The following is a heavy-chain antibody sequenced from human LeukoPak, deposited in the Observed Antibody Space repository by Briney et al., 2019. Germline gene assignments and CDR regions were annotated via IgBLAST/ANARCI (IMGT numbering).Heavy chain of an antibody. J-gene: IGHJ6*02. CDR1: GGTFSSYA. D-gene: IGHD2-8*01. CDR2: IIPILGIA. CDR3: AKQVPATKYGMDV. V-gene: IGHV1-69*04. Sequence: ASVKVSCKASGGTFSSYAISWVRQAPGQGLEWMRRIIPILGIANYAQKFQGRVTITADKSTSTAYMELSSLRSEDTAVYYCAKQVPATKYGMDVWGQGTTVTVSS.